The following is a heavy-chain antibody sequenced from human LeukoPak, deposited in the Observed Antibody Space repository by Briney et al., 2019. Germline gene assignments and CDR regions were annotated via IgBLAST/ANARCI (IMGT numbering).Heavy chain of an antibody. J-gene: IGHJ6*02. D-gene: IGHD1-26*01. CDR2: INPSGGST. CDR3: ARDFSGSYYGLNYYYYGMDV. CDR1: GYTFTSYY. V-gene: IGHV1-46*01. Sequence: GASVEVSCKASGYTFTSYYMHWVRQAPGQGLEWMGIINPSGGSTSYAQKFQGRVTMTRDTSTSTVYMELSSLRSEDTAVYYCARDFSGSYYGLNYYYYGMDVWGQGTTVTVSS.